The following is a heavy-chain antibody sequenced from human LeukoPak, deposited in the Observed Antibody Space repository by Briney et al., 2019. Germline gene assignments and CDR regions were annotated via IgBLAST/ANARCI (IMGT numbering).Heavy chain of an antibody. CDR1: GFNFSRAT. CDR2: ISSTSTYT. V-gene: IGHV3-21*01. Sequence: PGGSLRLSCVVSGFNFSRATMNWVRQAPGKGLEWVSSISSTSTYTNYADSVKGRFTISRDNAKKSLYLQMNGLRGEDTAMYYCASDDYGDYEDGFDIWGQGTMVTVSS. CDR3: ASDDYGDYEDGFDI. D-gene: IGHD4-17*01. J-gene: IGHJ3*02.